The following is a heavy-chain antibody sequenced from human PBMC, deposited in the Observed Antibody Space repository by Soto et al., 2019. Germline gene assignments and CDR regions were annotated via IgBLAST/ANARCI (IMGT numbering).Heavy chain of an antibody. CDR1: GFTFSSYA. J-gene: IGHJ4*02. D-gene: IGHD2-2*01. V-gene: IGHV3-30-3*01. Sequence: QVQLVESGGGVVQPGRSLRLSCAASGFTFSSYAMHWVRQAPGKGLEWVAVISYDGSNKYYADSVKGRFTISRDNSKNTLYLQMNSLRAEDTAVYYCAREVALVPAAMPVPEIYFDYWGQGTLVTVSS. CDR3: AREVALVPAAMPVPEIYFDY. CDR2: ISYDGSNK.